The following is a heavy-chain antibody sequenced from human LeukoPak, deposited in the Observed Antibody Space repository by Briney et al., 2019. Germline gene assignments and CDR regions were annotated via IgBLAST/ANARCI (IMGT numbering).Heavy chain of an antibody. CDR2: IYSGGTT. V-gene: IGHV3-53*01. Sequence: PGGSLRLSCAASGFTVNSNYMSGVRQAPGKGLEWVSVIYSGGTTYYADSVKGRFTISRDNSNNTLYLQMNSLRAEDTAVYYCARGPVTKFEIWGQGTILTVSS. CDR3: ARGPVTKFEI. CDR1: GFTVNSNY. D-gene: IGHD4-17*01. J-gene: IGHJ3*02.